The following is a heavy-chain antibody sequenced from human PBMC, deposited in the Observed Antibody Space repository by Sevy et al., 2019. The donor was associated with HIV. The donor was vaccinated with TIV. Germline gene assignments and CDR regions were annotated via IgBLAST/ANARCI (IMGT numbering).Heavy chain of an antibody. Sequence: GGSLRLSCAASGFTFSSYAMSWVRQAPGKGLEWVSAISGSGGSTYYAGSVKGRFTISRENSKNTLYLQMNSLRAEDTAVYYCAKVDRPIMVRGVITPFDYWGQGTLVTVSS. CDR3: AKVDRPIMVRGVITPFDY. V-gene: IGHV3-23*01. D-gene: IGHD3-10*01. CDR1: GFTFSSYA. CDR2: ISGSGGST. J-gene: IGHJ4*02.